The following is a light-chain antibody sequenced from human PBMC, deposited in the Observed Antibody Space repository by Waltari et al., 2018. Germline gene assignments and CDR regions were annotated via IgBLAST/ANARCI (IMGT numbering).Light chain of an antibody. J-gene: IGKJ5*01. CDR1: QSVSKS. V-gene: IGKV3-11*01. CDR3: LQLDYWPPT. CDR2: DAS. Sequence: EIVLTQSPDTLSLSPGERATLSCRASQSVSKSLAWYQQKPGQAPRLLIYDASNMATDIPAAFSGSGSGTDFTLTISSLEPDDFAVYYCLQLDYWPPTFGQGTRLEIK.